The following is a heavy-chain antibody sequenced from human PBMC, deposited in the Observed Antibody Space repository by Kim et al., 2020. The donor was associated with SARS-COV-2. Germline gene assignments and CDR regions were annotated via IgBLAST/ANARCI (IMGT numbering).Heavy chain of an antibody. D-gene: IGHD6-6*01. CDR3: AREGIAARRFDY. CDR2: T. J-gene: IGHJ4*02. Sequence: TNNTPSLKSRVTISVDTSKNQFSLKLRSVTAADTAVYYCAREGIAARRFDYWGQGALVTVSA. V-gene: IGHV4-59*01.